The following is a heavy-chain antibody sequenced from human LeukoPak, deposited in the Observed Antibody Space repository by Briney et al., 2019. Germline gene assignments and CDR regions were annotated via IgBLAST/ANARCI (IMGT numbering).Heavy chain of an antibody. CDR1: GYTFTSYG. V-gene: IGHV1-18*01. CDR2: ISAYNGNT. Sequence: GASVRVSCTASGYTFTSYGISWVRQAPGQGLEWMGWISAYNGNTNYAQKLQGRVTMTTDTSTSTAYMELRSLRSDDTAVYYCAREIAYSVLTGGLDYWGQGTLVTVSS. D-gene: IGHD3-9*01. J-gene: IGHJ4*02. CDR3: AREIAYSVLTGGLDY.